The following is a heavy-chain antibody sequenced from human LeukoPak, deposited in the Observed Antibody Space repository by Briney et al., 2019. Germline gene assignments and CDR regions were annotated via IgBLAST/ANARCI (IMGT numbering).Heavy chain of an antibody. CDR1: GFTFRDYW. J-gene: IGHJ5*01. D-gene: IGHD1-26*01. CDR2: IRGDGSHT. Sequence: GGSLRLSCAASGFTFRDYWMHWLRQAPGKGLVWVSRIRGDGSHTIYADSVKGRFTISRDNAKNTLYLQMKRLRVEDTALYYCVRDWDHFDFDSWGQGTLVTVSS. CDR3: VRDWDHFDFDS. V-gene: IGHV3-74*01.